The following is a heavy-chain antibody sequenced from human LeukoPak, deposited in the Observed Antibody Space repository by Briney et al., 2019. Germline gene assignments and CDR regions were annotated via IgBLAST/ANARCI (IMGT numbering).Heavy chain of an antibody. Sequence: ASVKVSCKASGYTFTGYYIHWVRQAPGQGLVWMGWINPNSGGTEFAQKFQGRVTMTRATSISTAYMELSRLRPDDTAVYYCARGGEVCSSTSCYRGHEYWGQGTLVTVSS. CDR3: ARGGEVCSSTSCYRGHEY. D-gene: IGHD2-2*01. CDR1: GYTFTGYY. CDR2: INPNSGGT. V-gene: IGHV1-2*02. J-gene: IGHJ4*02.